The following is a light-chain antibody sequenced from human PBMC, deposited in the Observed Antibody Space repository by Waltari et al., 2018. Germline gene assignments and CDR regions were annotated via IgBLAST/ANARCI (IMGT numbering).Light chain of an antibody. J-gene: IGLJ1*01. CDR3: AAWDGGVSGPHV. Sequence: QSVLTQPPSASGTPGPRVTISCSGSSSNIGSHYVYWYQHLPGTTPKPLISRNDQRPSGVPDRFSGSKSGTSASLDISGLRSEDEGDYYCAAWDGGVSGPHVFGTGTKVTVL. V-gene: IGLV1-47*01. CDR1: SSNIGSHY. CDR2: RND.